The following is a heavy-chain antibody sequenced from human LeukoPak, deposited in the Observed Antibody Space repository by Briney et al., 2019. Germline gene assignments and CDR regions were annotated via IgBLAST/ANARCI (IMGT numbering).Heavy chain of an antibody. V-gene: IGHV5-51*01. CDR2: IYPGDSDT. CDR1: GYSFTSYR. Sequence: RGESLKISCKSSGYSFTSYRIGWVRQMPGKGLEWMGIIYPGDSDTKYSPSFQGQVTISADKSISTAYLQWSSLKASDTAIYYCARGSLASSGGTFFDYWGQGTLVTVSS. CDR3: ARGSLASSGGTFFDY. D-gene: IGHD2-15*01. J-gene: IGHJ4*02.